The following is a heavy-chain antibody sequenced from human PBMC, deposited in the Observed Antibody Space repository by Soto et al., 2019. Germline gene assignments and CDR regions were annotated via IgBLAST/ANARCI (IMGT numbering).Heavy chain of an antibody. CDR3: ARGREQWLVDAFDS. CDR1: GLHFRDYY. J-gene: IGHJ3*02. Sequence: SETQSLTSVVYGLHFRDYYWSWLRQHPGKRLEWIGEINPTGSTSYNPPLKSRVTISVDTSKNQFSLKLNSVTAADTAVYYCARGREQWLVDAFDSWGQGTVVLVSS. CDR2: INPTGST. D-gene: IGHD6-19*01. V-gene: IGHV4-34*01.